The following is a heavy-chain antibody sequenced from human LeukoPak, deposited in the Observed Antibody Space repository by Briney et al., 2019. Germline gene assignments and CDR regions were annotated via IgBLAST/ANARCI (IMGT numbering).Heavy chain of an antibody. V-gene: IGHV3-7*01. CDR2: IKLDGSEK. CDR3: ARENIAARPHHFDY. D-gene: IGHD6-6*01. J-gene: IGHJ4*02. CDR1: GITFSNYW. Sequence: GGSLRLSCATSGITFSNYWMTWVRQAPGKGLEWVANIKLDGSEKNYVDSVKGRFTISRDNAKNSLYLQMNSLRAEDTAVYYCARENIAARPHHFDYWGQGTLVSVSS.